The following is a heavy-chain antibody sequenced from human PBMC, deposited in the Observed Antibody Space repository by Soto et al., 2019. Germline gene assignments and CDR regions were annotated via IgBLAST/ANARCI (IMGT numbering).Heavy chain of an antibody. CDR1: DGSISSYY. CDR2: IYYSGST. D-gene: IGHD6-13*01. Sequence: SETLSLTCPVSDGSISSYYWSWIRQPPGKGLEWIGYIYYSGSTNYNPSLKSRVTISVDTSKNQFSLKLSSVTAADTAVYYCARAGWSSSWYFDYWGQGTLVTAS. V-gene: IGHV4-59*01. CDR3: ARAGWSSSWYFDY. J-gene: IGHJ4*02.